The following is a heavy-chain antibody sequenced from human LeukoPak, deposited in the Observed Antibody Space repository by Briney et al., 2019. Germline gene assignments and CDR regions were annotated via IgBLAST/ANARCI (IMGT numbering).Heavy chain of an antibody. D-gene: IGHD4-23*01. CDR3: ARGRDSTVVTIFDY. J-gene: IGHJ4*02. CDR2: ISYDGSNK. Sequence: GGSLRLSCAASGFTFSSYAMHWVRQAPGKGLEWVAVISYDGSNKYYADSVKGRFTISRDNSKNTLYLQMNSLRAEDTAVYYCARGRDSTVVTIFDYWGREPWSPSPQ. V-gene: IGHV3-30*01. CDR1: GFTFSSYA.